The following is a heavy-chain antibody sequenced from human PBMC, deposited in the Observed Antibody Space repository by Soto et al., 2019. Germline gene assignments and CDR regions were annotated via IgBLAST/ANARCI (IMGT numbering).Heavy chain of an antibody. J-gene: IGHJ3*02. CDR2: INHSGST. Sequence: SETLSLTCAVYGGSFSGYYWSWIRQPPGKGLEWIGEINHSGSTNYNPSLKSRITISVDTSKNQFALKLSSVTAADTAVYYCARRRGYYGSGKPNFFDIWGQGTMVTVSS. CDR1: GGSFSGYY. D-gene: IGHD3-10*01. CDR3: ARRRGYYGSGKPNFFDI. V-gene: IGHV4-34*01.